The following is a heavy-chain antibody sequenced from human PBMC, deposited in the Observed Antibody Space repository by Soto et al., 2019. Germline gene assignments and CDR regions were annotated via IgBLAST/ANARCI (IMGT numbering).Heavy chain of an antibody. J-gene: IGHJ3*02. CDR2: ISSNGGST. Sequence: GGSLRLSCSASGFTFSSYAMHWVRQAPGKGLEYVSAISSNGGSTYYADSVKGRFTISRDNSKNTLYLQMSSLRAEDTAVYYCVKDADEEGVVDAFDIWGQGTMVTVSS. CDR3: VKDADEEGVVDAFDI. V-gene: IGHV3-64D*08. CDR1: GFTFSSYA. D-gene: IGHD3-16*01.